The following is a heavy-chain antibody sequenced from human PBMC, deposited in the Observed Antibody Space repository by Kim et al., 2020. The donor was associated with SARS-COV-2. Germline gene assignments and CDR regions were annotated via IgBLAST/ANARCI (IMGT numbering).Heavy chain of an antibody. V-gene: IGHV3-9*01. J-gene: IGHJ4*02. CDR3: AKDYKSYYASGTFEY. Sequence: DSGKGRFTISRDNAKNSLYLQMNGRRAEDTALYYCAKDYKSYYASGTFEYWGQGTLVSVSS. D-gene: IGHD3-10*01.